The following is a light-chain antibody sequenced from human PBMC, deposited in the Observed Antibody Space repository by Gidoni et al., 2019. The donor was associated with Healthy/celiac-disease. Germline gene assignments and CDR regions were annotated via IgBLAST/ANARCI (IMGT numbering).Light chain of an antibody. CDR3: LQHNSYPFT. CDR1: QGIRND. J-gene: IGKJ3*01. V-gene: IGKV1-17*01. Sequence: ESKMTESPSSLSASVGERVTITCRASQGIRNDLGWYQQKPGKAPKRLIYAASSLQSGFPSRFSGSGSGTVFSLTISSLQPGDFATYYCLQHNSYPFTFGPGTKVDIK. CDR2: AAS.